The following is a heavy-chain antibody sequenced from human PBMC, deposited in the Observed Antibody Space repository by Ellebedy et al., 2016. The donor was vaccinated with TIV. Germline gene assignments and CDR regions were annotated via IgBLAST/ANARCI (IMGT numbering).Heavy chain of an antibody. CDR2: ISSSSSYI. CDR1: GFTFSSYS. CDR3: AKEGIGAATGY. Sequence: GESLKISXAASGFTFSSYSMNWVRQAPGKGLEWVSSISSSSSYIYYADSVKGRFTISRDNAKNSLYLQMNSLRAEDTAVYYCAKEGIGAATGYWGQGTLVTVSS. V-gene: IGHV3-21*01. D-gene: IGHD6-13*01. J-gene: IGHJ4*02.